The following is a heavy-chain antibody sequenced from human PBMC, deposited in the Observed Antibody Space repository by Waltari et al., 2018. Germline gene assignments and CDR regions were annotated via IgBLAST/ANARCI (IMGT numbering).Heavy chain of an antibody. CDR1: GFTFGRHW. J-gene: IGHJ4*02. Sequence: DVHLVESGGGLVQPRGSLRLSCTVSGFTFGRHWMHWVRQVPGKGLVWISRIDDDGSSAIYADSVKGRFTVSRDNAKNTLYLEMNNLKAEDTAVYYCASDRCGSGYRIHYWGQGTLVNVSS. D-gene: IGHD3-3*01. CDR2: IDDDGSSA. CDR3: ASDRCGSGYRIHY. V-gene: IGHV3-74*01.